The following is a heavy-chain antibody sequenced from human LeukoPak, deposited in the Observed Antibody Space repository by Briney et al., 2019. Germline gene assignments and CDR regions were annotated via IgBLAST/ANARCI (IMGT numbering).Heavy chain of an antibody. D-gene: IGHD3-16*01. CDR2: IYYTGTT. CDR1: GGSINNYY. V-gene: IGHV4-59*08. J-gene: IGHJ3*01. CDR3: ARRWVYDKRAFDA. Sequence: SETLSLTCAVFGGSINNYYWSWIRQPPGKGLEWIGYIYYTGTTDSNPSLKSRVTISLDTSKNQFSLNLSSVTAADTAVYYCARRWVYDKRAFDAWGQGTMVTVSS.